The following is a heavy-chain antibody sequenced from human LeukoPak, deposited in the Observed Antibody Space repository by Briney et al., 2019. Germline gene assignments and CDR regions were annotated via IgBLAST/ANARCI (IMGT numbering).Heavy chain of an antibody. CDR1: GGSFSSYY. CDR3: ARRDSSTGSAIFY. D-gene: IGHD6-13*01. CDR2: INYSGST. V-gene: IGHV4-34*01. Sequence: SETLSLTCAVSGGSFSSYYWSWIRQPPGKGLEWIGDINYSGSTNYNPSLKSRVTISVDTSKNQFSLKLTSVTDADTAVYYCARRDSSTGSAIFYWGQGTLVTVSS. J-gene: IGHJ4*02.